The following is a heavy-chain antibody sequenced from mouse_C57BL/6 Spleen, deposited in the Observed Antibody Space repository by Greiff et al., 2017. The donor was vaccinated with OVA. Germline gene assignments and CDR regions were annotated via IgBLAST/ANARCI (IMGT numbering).Heavy chain of an antibody. Sequence: EVQLVESGGGLVKPGGSLKLSCAASGFTFSDYGMHWVRQAPEKGLEWVAYISSGSSTIYYADTVKGRFTISRDNAKNTLFLQMTSLRSEDTAMYYCARPGYYGSSYNYAMDYWGQGTSVTVSS. J-gene: IGHJ4*01. CDR1: GFTFSDYG. CDR3: ARPGYYGSSYNYAMDY. V-gene: IGHV5-17*01. D-gene: IGHD1-1*01. CDR2: ISSGSSTI.